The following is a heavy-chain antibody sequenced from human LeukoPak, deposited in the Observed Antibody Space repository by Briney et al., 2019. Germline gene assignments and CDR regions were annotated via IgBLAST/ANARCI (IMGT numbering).Heavy chain of an antibody. V-gene: IGHV3-53*01. J-gene: IGHJ6*03. Sequence: GGSLRLSCAASGFTVSSNYMSWVRQAPGKGLEWVSVIYSGGSTYYADSVKGRFTISRDNFKNTLYLQMNSLRAEDTAVYYCARVVMVRGALYYYYMDVWGKGTTVTVSS. CDR2: IYSGGST. CDR3: ARVVMVRGALYYYYMDV. D-gene: IGHD3-10*01. CDR1: GFTVSSNY.